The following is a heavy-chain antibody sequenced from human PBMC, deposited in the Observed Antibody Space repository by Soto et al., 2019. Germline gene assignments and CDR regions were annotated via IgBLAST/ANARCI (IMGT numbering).Heavy chain of an antibody. CDR1: GDSISSGDYY. V-gene: IGHV4-30-4*01. CDR2: IYFSGST. Sequence: QVQLQESGPGLVKPSQTLSLTCTVSGDSISSGDYYWSWIRQPPGKGLEWIAYIYFSGSTYYNPSLKSRVTISVDTSKNQFSLKLNSVTAADTAVYYCARENRYCSGGSCYAVDPWGQGTLVTFSS. CDR3: ARENRYCSGGSCYAVDP. J-gene: IGHJ5*02. D-gene: IGHD2-15*01.